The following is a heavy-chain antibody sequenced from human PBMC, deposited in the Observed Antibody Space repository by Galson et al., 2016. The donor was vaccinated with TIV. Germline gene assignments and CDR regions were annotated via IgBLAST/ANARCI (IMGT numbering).Heavy chain of an antibody. J-gene: IGHJ4*02. V-gene: IGHV4-31*03. CDR3: ARDVTLDY. D-gene: IGHD4-23*01. CDR2: ISYRGST. Sequence: TLSLTSTVSGASITSGVNYWSWIRQHPGKGLELIGYISYRGSTYYNPSLKSRVTISIDTSKNQFSLKQSSVTAADTAIYYCARDVTLDYWGQGTLVTVSS. CDR1: GASITSGVNY.